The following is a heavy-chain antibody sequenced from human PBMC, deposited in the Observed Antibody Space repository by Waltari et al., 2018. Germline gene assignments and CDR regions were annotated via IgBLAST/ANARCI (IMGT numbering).Heavy chain of an antibody. V-gene: IGHV4-59*08. CDR1: GGSISSYY. Sequence: QVQLQESGPGLVKPSETLSLTCTVPGGSISSYYWSWLRQPPGKGLEWSGYISYSGSTNYHPSLKSRVTISVDTSKNQFSLKLSSVSAADTAVYYCARLGRIGASPQTYYCDYWGQGTLVTVSS. CDR3: ARLGRIGASPQTYYCDY. CDR2: ISYSGST. J-gene: IGHJ4*02. D-gene: IGHD5-12*01.